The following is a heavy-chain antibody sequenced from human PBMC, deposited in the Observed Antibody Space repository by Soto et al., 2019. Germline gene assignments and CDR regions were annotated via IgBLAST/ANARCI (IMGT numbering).Heavy chain of an antibody. CDR1: GDSISSGGLS. D-gene: IGHD6-13*01. J-gene: IGHJ5*02. CDR2: IYYPGLT. V-gene: IGHV4-30-2*06. CDR3: ARGKRSKTATAGTGWFDP. Sequence: QLQLQESGSGLLKPSQTLSLNCSVSGDSISSGGLSWNWLRQSPGRGLEWIGYIYYPGLTYYNPSLKSRVSMSLDTSENPVSLSLSSVTAADSAVYYCARGKRSKTATAGTGWFDPWGPGTLVTVSS.